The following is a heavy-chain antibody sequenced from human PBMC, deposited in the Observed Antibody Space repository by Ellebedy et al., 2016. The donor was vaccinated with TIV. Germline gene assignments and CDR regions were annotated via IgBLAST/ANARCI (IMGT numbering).Heavy chain of an antibody. V-gene: IGHV4-59*08. CDR1: GDSTRNYY. Sequence: SETLSPTCTVSGDSTRNYYWSWIRQPPGKGLEWIGHIYNNEITNYNPSHESRVSMSMDTAKNQLSLRLDSVTAADTAVYYCARHQVPMVRYYGLDVWGQGITVTVSS. D-gene: IGHD2-8*02. CDR3: ARHQVPMVRYYGLDV. J-gene: IGHJ6*02. CDR2: IYNNEIT.